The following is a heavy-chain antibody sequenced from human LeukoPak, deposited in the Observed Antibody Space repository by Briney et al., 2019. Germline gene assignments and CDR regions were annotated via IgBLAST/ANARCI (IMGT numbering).Heavy chain of an antibody. V-gene: IGHV1-8*02. D-gene: IGHD3-16*01. Sequence: ASVKVSCKPSGYTFSNFDINWARQASGQPLEWMGWMNPNTGDTGLAQKFQGRVTMTEDTSTDTAYMELSSLRSEDTAVYYCATWGSRQDYWGQGTLVTVSS. J-gene: IGHJ4*02. CDR2: MNPNTGDT. CDR1: GYTFSNFD. CDR3: ATWGSRQDY.